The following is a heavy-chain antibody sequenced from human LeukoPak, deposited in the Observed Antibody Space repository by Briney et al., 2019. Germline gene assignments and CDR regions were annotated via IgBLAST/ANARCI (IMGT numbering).Heavy chain of an antibody. V-gene: IGHV4-4*07. CDR2: IYTSGST. Sequence: SETLSLTCTVSGGSISSYYWSWIRQPAGKGLEWIGRIYTSGSTNYNPSLKSRVTMSVDTSKNQFSLKLSSVTAADTAVYYCAREGRELQLWLGTSWFDPWGQGTLVTVSS. CDR1: GGSISSYY. CDR3: AREGRELQLWLGTSWFDP. D-gene: IGHD5-18*01. J-gene: IGHJ5*02.